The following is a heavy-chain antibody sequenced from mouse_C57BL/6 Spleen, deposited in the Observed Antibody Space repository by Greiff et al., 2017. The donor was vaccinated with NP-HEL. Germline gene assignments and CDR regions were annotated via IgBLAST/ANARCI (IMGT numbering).Heavy chain of an antibody. V-gene: IGHV5-17*01. CDR3: GRPEGVATDYAMDY. D-gene: IGHD1-1*01. Sequence: EVKLVESGGGLVKPGGSLKLSCAASGFTFSDYGMHWVRQAPEKGLEWVAYISSGSSTIYYADTVKGRFTISRDNAKNTLFLQMTSLRSEDAAMYYCGRPEGVATDYAMDYWGQGTSVTVSS. CDR1: GFTFSDYG. CDR2: ISSGSSTI. J-gene: IGHJ4*01.